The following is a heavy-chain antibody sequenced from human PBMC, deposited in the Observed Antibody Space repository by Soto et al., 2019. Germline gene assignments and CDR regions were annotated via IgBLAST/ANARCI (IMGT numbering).Heavy chain of an antibody. CDR3: AKGRAIVAASTSVYLYYGMDV. D-gene: IGHD1-26*01. V-gene: IGHV1-2*02. J-gene: IGHJ6*02. CDR2: INPNSGDT. CDR1: GYTFTGYY. Sequence: GAAVKVSCKASGYTFTGYYVHWVRQAPGQGLEWMGWINPNSGDTYLAQRFQSRVTMNRDTTIGTAYMELRSLTSDDTAEYYCAKGRAIVAASTSVYLYYGMDVWGQGTTVTVSS.